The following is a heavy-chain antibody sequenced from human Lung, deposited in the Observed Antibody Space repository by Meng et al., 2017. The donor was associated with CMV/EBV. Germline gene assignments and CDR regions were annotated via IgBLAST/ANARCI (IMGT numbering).Heavy chain of an antibody. CDR2: ISTNTGNP. D-gene: IGHD6-19*01. Sequence: QSGSELKKPGASVKVSCKASGYTFTRYPINWVRQSPGQGLEWMGWISTNTGNPTYAQGFTGRFVFSVDTSVSTAYLQISSLKAEDTAVYYCGTLKYTSGFYGPAYWGQGALVTVSS. J-gene: IGHJ4*02. V-gene: IGHV7-4-1*02. CDR3: GTLKYTSGFYGPAY. CDR1: GYTFTRYP.